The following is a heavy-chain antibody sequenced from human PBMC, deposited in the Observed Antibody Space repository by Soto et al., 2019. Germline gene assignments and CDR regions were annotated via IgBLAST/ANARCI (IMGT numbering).Heavy chain of an antibody. D-gene: IGHD6-6*01. Sequence: EVQLVESGGGLVKPGGSLRLSCAASGFTFSSYSMNWVRQAPGKGLEWVSSISSSSSYIYYADSVKGRFTISRDNAKNSLYLQMNSLRAEDTAVYYCARGPIAARLPYDAFDIWGQGTMVTVSS. V-gene: IGHV3-21*01. CDR3: ARGPIAARLPYDAFDI. J-gene: IGHJ3*02. CDR1: GFTFSSYS. CDR2: ISSSSSYI.